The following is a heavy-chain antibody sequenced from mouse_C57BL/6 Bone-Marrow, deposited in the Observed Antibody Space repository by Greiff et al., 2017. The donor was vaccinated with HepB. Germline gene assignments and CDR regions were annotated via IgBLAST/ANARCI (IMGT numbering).Heavy chain of an antibody. V-gene: IGHV2-2*01. Sequence: QVQLKESGPGLVQPSQSLSITCTVSGFSLTSYGVHWVRQSPGKGLEWLGVIWSGGSTDYNAAFISRLSISKDNSKSQVFFKMNSLQADDTAIYYCARPPTVVAKGAMDYWGQGTSVTVSS. D-gene: IGHD1-1*01. J-gene: IGHJ4*01. CDR3: ARPPTVVAKGAMDY. CDR1: GFSLTSYG. CDR2: IWSGGST.